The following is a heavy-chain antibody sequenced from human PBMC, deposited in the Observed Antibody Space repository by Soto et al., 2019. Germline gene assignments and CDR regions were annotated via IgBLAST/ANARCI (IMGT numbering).Heavy chain of an antibody. J-gene: IGHJ4*02. CDR3: ARVRRSSGYYYGY. CDR2: INPNSGGT. Sequence: GASVKVSCKASGYTFTGYYMHWVRQAPGQGLEWMGWINPNSGGTNYAQKFQGWVTMTRDTSISTAYMELSRLRSDDTAVYYCARVRRSSGYYYGYWGQGTPVTVSS. D-gene: IGHD3-22*01. CDR1: GYTFTGYY. V-gene: IGHV1-2*04.